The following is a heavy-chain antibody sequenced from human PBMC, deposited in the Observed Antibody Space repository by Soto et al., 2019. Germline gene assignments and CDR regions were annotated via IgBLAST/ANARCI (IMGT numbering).Heavy chain of an antibody. CDR2: INPKTGDT. D-gene: IGHD2-21*01. V-gene: IGHV1-2*02. CDR3: ERDPPRYFTSSPEGAGL. Sequence: QVQLVQSGTEVKKPGASVKVSCKASGYTFTDSHIHWVRQASGQGLEWLGWINPKTGDTNYPQKFQGRITKTRDTSMSTAYMELTNLTSDDTAVYYCERDPPRYFTSSPEGAGLWGQGTLVTVSS. J-gene: IGHJ4*02. CDR1: GYTFTDSH.